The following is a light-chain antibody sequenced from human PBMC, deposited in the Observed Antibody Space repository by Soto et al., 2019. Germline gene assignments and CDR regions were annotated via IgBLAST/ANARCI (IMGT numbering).Light chain of an antibody. Sequence: QSVLTQSSSASASLGSSVKLTCTLSSGHSSYIIAWHQQQPGKAPRYLMKLEGSGSYNKGSGVPDRFSGSSSGADRYLIISNLQSEDGADYYCETWDSNTWVFGGGTKLTVL. CDR1: SGHSSYI. J-gene: IGLJ3*02. CDR2: LEGSGSY. CDR3: ETWDSNTWV. V-gene: IGLV4-60*03.